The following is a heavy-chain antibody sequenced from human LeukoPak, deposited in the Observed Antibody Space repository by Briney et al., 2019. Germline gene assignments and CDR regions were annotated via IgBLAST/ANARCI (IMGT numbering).Heavy chain of an antibody. J-gene: IGHJ4*02. D-gene: IGHD3-22*01. CDR2: IYWNDDK. CDR1: GFSLTTSGVG. V-gene: IGHV2-5*01. CDR3: AHYYYDSGGYSLDY. Sequence: SGPTLVNPTQTLTLTCTFSGFSLTTSGVGVGWIRQPPGKALEWLALIYWNDDKRYTPSLKSRLTIAKDNSKNQVVLTMTNMDPVDTATYYCAHYYYDSGGYSLDYWGQGTLVTVSS.